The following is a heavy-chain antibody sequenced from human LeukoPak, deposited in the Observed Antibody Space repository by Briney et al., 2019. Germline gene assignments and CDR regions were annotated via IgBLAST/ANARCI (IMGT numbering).Heavy chain of an antibody. CDR3: AELDLDY. CDR2: ISYDGSNK. CDR1: GFTFSSFG. J-gene: IGHJ4*02. V-gene: IGHV3-30*18. Sequence: GRSLRLSCAASGFTFSSFGMHWVRQAPGKGLEWVAVISYDGSNKYYADSVKGRFTISRDNSKNTLYLQMNSLRAEDTAVYYCAELDLDYWGQGTLVTVSS.